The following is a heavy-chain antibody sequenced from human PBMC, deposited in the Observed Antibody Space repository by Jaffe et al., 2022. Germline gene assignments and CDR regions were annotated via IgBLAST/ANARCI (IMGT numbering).Heavy chain of an antibody. CDR1: GGSISSSNW. D-gene: IGHD3-10*01. V-gene: IGHV4-4*02. Sequence: QVQLQESGPGLVKPSGTLSLTCAVSGGSISSSNWWSWIRQPPGKGLEWIGEIYHSGSTNYNPSLKSRVTISVDKSKNQFSLKLSSVTAADTAVYYCARSSHGSGSYYNEGWFDPWGQGTLVTVSS. CDR2: IYHSGST. J-gene: IGHJ5*02. CDR3: ARSSHGSGSYYNEGWFDP.